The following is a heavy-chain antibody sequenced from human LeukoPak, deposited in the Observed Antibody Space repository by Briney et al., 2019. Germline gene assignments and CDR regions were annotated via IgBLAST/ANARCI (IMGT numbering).Heavy chain of an antibody. D-gene: IGHD3-22*01. V-gene: IGHV4-39*07. J-gene: IGHJ4*02. CDR2: ISHSGST. CDR1: GGSINSGSYY. Sequence: PSETLSLTCTVSGGSINSGSYYWGWIRRPPGKGLEWIGRISHSGSTNYNPSLKSRVTMSVDTSKNQFSLKLNSVTAADTAVYYCTRAGHLYDSSGYSPLDYWGQGTLVTVSS. CDR3: TRAGHLYDSSGYSPLDY.